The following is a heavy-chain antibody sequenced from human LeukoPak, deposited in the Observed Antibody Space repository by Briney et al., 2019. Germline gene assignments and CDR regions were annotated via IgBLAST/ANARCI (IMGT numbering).Heavy chain of an antibody. J-gene: IGHJ4*02. CDR1: GLTFSDYD. Sequence: GGSLRLSCAASGLTFSDYDIHWVRQAPGKGLEWVAFIRYDGSNKYYADSVKGRFTISRDNSKNTLYLQMNSLRAEDTAVYYCAKGFSSSSAYWGQGTLVTVSS. D-gene: IGHD6-6*01. V-gene: IGHV3-30*02. CDR2: IRYDGSNK. CDR3: AKGFSSSSAY.